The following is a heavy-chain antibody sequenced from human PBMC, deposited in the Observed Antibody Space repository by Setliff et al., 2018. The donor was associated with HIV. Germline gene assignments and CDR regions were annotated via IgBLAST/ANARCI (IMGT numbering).Heavy chain of an antibody. J-gene: IGHJ4*02. V-gene: IGHV4-59*01. Sequence: KTSETLSLTCTVSGGSISSYYWGWVRQPPGKGLEWIGYISYSGTTDYNPSLNTRVTISLDTAKKQFSLRLNLVTAGDTALYYCARNKDRYGAIDYWGQGTLVTVSS. CDR1: GGSISSYY. D-gene: IGHD3-9*01. CDR2: ISYSGTT. CDR3: ARNKDRYGAIDY.